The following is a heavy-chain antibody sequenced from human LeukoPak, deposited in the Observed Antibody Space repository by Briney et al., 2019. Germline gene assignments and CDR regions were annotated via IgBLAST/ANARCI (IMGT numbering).Heavy chain of an antibody. D-gene: IGHD6-19*01. CDR1: GYTFTSYG. CDR2: ISAYNGNT. Sequence: GASVKVSCKASGYTFTSYGISWVRQAPGQGLEWMGWISAYNGNTNYAQKLQGRVTMTTDTSTSTAYMELSSLRSEDTAVYYCASMGSGWYSHYYYYMDVWGKGTTVTVSS. CDR3: ASMGSGWYSHYYYYMDV. V-gene: IGHV1-18*01. J-gene: IGHJ6*03.